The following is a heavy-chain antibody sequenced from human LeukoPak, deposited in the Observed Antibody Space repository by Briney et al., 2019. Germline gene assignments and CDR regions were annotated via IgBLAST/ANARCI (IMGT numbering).Heavy chain of an antibody. Sequence: SETLSLTCSVSGDSFSGTYSWTWIRQPAGKGPEWIGLIYNSGKTISNSSLKSRVTMSVDTSKNQFSLKLSSVTAADTAVYYCARASITRVAFDIWGQGTMVTVSS. CDR2: IYNSGKT. J-gene: IGHJ3*02. D-gene: IGHD3-10*01. CDR3: ARASITRVAFDI. CDR1: GDSFSGTYS. V-gene: IGHV4-4*07.